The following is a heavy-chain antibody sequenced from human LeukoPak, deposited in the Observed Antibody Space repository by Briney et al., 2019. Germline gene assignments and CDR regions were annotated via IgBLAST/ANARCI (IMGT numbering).Heavy chain of an antibody. D-gene: IGHD3-10*01. Sequence: ASVKVSCKASGYTFTSYDINWVRQATGQGLEWMGWMNPNSGNTGYAQKLQGRVTMTRNTSISTAYMELSSLRSEDTAVYYCARGMYYYGSGSYYDSWFDPWGQGTLVTVSS. CDR2: MNPNSGNT. J-gene: IGHJ5*02. CDR3: ARGMYYYGSGSYYDSWFDP. V-gene: IGHV1-8*01. CDR1: GYTFTSYD.